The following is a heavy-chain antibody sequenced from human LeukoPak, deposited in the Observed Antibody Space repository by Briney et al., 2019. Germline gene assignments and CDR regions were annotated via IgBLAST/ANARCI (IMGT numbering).Heavy chain of an antibody. V-gene: IGHV1-69*01. Sequence: SVKVSCKASGGTFSSYAISWVRQAPGQGLEWMGGIIPTFGTANYAQKFQGRVTITADESTSTAYMELSSLRSEDTAVYYCARDSSSRSSSFDYWGQGTLVTVSS. CDR3: ARDSSSRSSSFDY. J-gene: IGHJ4*02. CDR1: GGTFSSYA. D-gene: IGHD6-6*01. CDR2: IIPTFGTA.